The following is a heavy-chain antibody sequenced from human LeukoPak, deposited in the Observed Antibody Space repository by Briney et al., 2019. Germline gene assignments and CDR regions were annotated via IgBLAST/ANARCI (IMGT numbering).Heavy chain of an antibody. CDR1: GFTFSSYA. Sequence: GGSLRLSSAASGFTFSSYAMHWVRQAPGKGLEWVAVISYDGSNKYYADSVKGRFTISRDNSKNTLYLQMNSLRAEDTAVYYCARGGGSGWYGVDYWGQGTLVTVSS. V-gene: IGHV3-30-3*01. CDR2: ISYDGSNK. D-gene: IGHD6-19*01. CDR3: ARGGGSGWYGVDY. J-gene: IGHJ4*02.